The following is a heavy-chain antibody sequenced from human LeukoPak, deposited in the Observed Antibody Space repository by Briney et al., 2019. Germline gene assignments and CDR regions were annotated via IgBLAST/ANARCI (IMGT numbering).Heavy chain of an antibody. CDR3: AKGYGSGSSRYYFDY. CDR1: GFTFTRYA. Sequence: GGSLRLSCAASGFTFTRYAMSWVRQAPGKGLEWVSTISGSGGSTYHADSVKGRFTISRDNSKNTLYLQMNSLRAEDTAVYYCAKGYGSGSSRYYFDYWGQGTLVTVSS. D-gene: IGHD3-10*01. CDR2: ISGSGGST. V-gene: IGHV3-23*01. J-gene: IGHJ4*02.